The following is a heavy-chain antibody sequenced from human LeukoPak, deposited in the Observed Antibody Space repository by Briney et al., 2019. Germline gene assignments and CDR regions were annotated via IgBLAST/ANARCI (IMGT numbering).Heavy chain of an antibody. V-gene: IGHV3-11*01. D-gene: IGHD3-3*01. J-gene: IGHJ5*02. Sequence: GGSLRLSCAASGFTFRDLYMSWIRQAPGKGPEWLSYISNSGGTIYYADSVKGRFTISRDNTKNSVYLQMNSLRVEDTAVYYCARESYDFWSGYPQFFDPWGQGTMVIVSS. CDR2: ISNSGGTI. CDR3: ARESYDFWSGYPQFFDP. CDR1: GFTFRDLY.